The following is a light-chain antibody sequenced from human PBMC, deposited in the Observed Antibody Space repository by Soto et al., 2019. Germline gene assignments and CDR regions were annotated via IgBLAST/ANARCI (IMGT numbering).Light chain of an antibody. V-gene: IGLV2-14*01. CDR3: SSFTTINAWV. Sequence: QSVPTQPASVSGSPGQSITISCTGTSTDVGAYNYVSWFQQYPGKAPKLMIYEVSNRPSGVSNRFSGSKSGNTASLTISGLQAEDEADYYCSSFTTINAWVFGGGTKVTVL. CDR1: STDVGAYNY. J-gene: IGLJ3*02. CDR2: EVS.